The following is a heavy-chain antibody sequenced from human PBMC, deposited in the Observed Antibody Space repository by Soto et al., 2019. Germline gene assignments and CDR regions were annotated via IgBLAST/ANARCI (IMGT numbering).Heavy chain of an antibody. CDR2: INTNTGNP. Sequence: ASVKVSCKASGYTFTSYAMNWVRQAPGQGLEWMGWINTNTGNPTYAQGFTGRFVFSLDTSVSTAYLQICSLKAEDTAVYYCARDRKYYDFWSGYYPYYYYGMDVWGQGTTVTVSS. V-gene: IGHV7-4-1*01. D-gene: IGHD3-3*01. J-gene: IGHJ6*02. CDR1: GYTFTSYA. CDR3: ARDRKYYDFWSGYYPYYYYGMDV.